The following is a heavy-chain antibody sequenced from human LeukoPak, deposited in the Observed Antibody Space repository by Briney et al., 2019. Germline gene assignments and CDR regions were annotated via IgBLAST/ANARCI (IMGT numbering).Heavy chain of an antibody. CDR2: IIPIFGTA. CDR3: AREETYYYYMDV. J-gene: IGHJ6*03. CDR1: GYTFTGYY. V-gene: IGHV1-69*13. Sequence: ASVKVSCKASGYTFTGYYMHWVRQAPGQGLEWMGGIIPIFGTANYAQKFQGRVTITADESTSTAYMELSSLRSEDTAVYYCAREETYYYYMDVWGKGTTVTISS.